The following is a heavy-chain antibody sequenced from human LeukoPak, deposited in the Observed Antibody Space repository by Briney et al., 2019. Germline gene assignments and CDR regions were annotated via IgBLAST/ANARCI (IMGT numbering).Heavy chain of an antibody. CDR3: ARDRRGIAAAGTRWFDP. D-gene: IGHD6-13*01. J-gene: IGHJ5*02. V-gene: IGHV4-59*01. CDR2: IYYSGST. CDR1: GGSFSGYY. Sequence: PSETLSLTCAVYGGSFSGYYWSWIRQPPGKGLEWIGYIYYSGSTNYNPSLKSRVTISVDTSKNQFSLKLSSVTAADTAVYYCARDRRGIAAAGTRWFDPWGQGTLVTVSS.